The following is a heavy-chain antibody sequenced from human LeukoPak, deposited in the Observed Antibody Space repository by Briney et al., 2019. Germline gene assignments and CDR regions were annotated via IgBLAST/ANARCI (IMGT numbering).Heavy chain of an antibody. CDR2: ITGSGDDT. V-gene: IGHV3-23*01. D-gene: IGHD5-12*01. Sequence: PGGSLRLSCAASRFTFSSYAMSWVRQAPGKGLEWVSDITGSGDDTDYADSVKGRFTVSRDNSRNTLYLQINSLRAEDTAVYYCAKNGAYSGYDYTDYWGQGTLVTVSS. J-gene: IGHJ4*02. CDR1: RFTFSSYA. CDR3: AKNGAYSGYDYTDY.